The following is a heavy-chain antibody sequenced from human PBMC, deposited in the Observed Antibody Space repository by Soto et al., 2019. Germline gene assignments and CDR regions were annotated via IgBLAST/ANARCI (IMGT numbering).Heavy chain of an antibody. Sequence: HLVQSGAEVEKPGASVQVSCKASGYIFIDYGVSWVRQAPGQGLEWLGWITAYNGNTNYAQNFQGRVSMTADTSTNTAYMELRSLRSDDTAVYYCAREGRGSGKEFDYWGQGTLVTVSS. V-gene: IGHV1-18*01. CDR2: ITAYNGNT. J-gene: IGHJ4*02. CDR1: GYIFIDYG. D-gene: IGHD3-10*01. CDR3: AREGRGSGKEFDY.